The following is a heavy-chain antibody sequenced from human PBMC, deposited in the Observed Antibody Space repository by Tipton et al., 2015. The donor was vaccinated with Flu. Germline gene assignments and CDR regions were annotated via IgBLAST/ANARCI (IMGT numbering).Heavy chain of an antibody. Sequence: TLSLTCTVSGGSISSYYWSWIRQPPGKGLEWIGYIYYSGSTNYNPSLKSRVTISVDTSKNQFSLKLGSVTAADTAVYYCAGSGWYAGDYWGQGTLVTVSS. D-gene: IGHD6-19*01. J-gene: IGHJ4*02. V-gene: IGHV4-59*01. CDR3: AGSGWYAGDY. CDR1: GGSISSYY. CDR2: IYYSGST.